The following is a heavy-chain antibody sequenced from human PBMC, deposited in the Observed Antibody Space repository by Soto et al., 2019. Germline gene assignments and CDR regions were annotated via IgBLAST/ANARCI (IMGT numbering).Heavy chain of an antibody. Sequence: GGSLRLSCAASGFTFSSYSMNWVHQAPGKGLEWVSSISSSSSYIYYADSVKGRFTISRDNAKNSLYLQMNSLRAEDTAVYYCARDIARLGGPSLPDAFDIWGQGTMVTVSS. V-gene: IGHV3-21*01. CDR3: ARDIARLGGPSLPDAFDI. J-gene: IGHJ3*02. CDR2: ISSSSSYI. D-gene: IGHD3-16*01. CDR1: GFTFSSYS.